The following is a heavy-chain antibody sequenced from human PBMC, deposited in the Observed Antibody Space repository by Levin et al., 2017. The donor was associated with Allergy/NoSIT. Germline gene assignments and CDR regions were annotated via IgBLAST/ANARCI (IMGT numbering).Heavy chain of an antibody. V-gene: IGHV3-48*02. CDR3: AMGSLVIPWWYFDL. D-gene: IGHD3-22*01. CDR2: ISSSSGTI. CDR1: GFTFSSYS. Sequence: GESLKISCAASGFTFSSYSMSWVRQAPGKGLGWVSYISSSSGTIKYADSVKGRFTISRDNAENSLNLQINNLRDEDTAAYYCAMGSLVIPWWYFDLWGRGTLVTVSS. J-gene: IGHJ2*01.